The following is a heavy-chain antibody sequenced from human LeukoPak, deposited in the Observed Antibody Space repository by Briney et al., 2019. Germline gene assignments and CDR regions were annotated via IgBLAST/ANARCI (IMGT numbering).Heavy chain of an antibody. D-gene: IGHD6-19*01. Sequence: PSETLSLTCTASGGSISSYYWSWIRQPPGKGLEWIGRIYSSGSTSYNPSLDSRVTISVDTSKNQFSLKLSSVTAADTAVYYCARLKGYGSGWYPSYYFDYWGQGTLVTVSS. V-gene: IGHV4-59*08. J-gene: IGHJ4*02. CDR1: GGSISSYY. CDR2: IYSSGST. CDR3: ARLKGYGSGWYPSYYFDY.